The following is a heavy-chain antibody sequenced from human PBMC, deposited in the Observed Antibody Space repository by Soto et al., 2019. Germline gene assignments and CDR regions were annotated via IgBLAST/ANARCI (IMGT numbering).Heavy chain of an antibody. CDR2: IHSGGSRI. CDR1: GFTFSTYH. J-gene: IGHJ6*02. Sequence: EVQLVESGGGLVQPGGSLILSCAASGFTFSTYHMNWVRQAPGKGLEWVSYIHSGGSRIYYADSVKGRFTISRDNAKNSLYLQMNSLRAEDTAVYYCARDGSTVTTNYHYAMDVWGQGPRSPSP. V-gene: IGHV3-48*03. D-gene: IGHD4-17*01. CDR3: ARDGSTVTTNYHYAMDV.